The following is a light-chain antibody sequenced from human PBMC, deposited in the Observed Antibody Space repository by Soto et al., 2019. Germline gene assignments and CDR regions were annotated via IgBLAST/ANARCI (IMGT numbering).Light chain of an antibody. Sequence: DIVMTQSPDSLAVSLGERATINCKSSQSLLHLAWYQQKPGQPPKLLIYCASTRESGVPARFSGSASGTDFTLTISSLRAEDVAVYYCQQYYTTPVTFGQGTKVELK. CDR2: CAS. CDR3: QQYYTTPVT. V-gene: IGKV4-1*01. CDR1: QSLLH. J-gene: IGKJ1*01.